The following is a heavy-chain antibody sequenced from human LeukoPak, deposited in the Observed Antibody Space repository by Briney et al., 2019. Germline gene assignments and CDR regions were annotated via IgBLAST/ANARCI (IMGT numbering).Heavy chain of an antibody. J-gene: IGHJ5*02. V-gene: IGHV3-30*04. CDR1: GFTFSSYA. CDR3: VKGRYNWNYDNWFDP. CDR2: ISYDGSNK. D-gene: IGHD1-7*01. Sequence: GRSLRLSCAASGFTFSSYAMHWVRQAPGKGLEWVAVISYDGSNKYYADSVKGRFTISRDNSKNTLYLQMNSLRAEDTAVYCCVKGRYNWNYDNWFDPWGQGTLVTVSS.